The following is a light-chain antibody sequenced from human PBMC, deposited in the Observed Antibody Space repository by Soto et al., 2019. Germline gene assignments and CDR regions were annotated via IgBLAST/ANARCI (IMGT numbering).Light chain of an antibody. V-gene: IGKV1-13*02. CDR3: QQFNSYPQV. CDR1: QGISSA. J-gene: IGKJ4*01. CDR2: DAS. Sequence: AIQLTQSPSSLSASVGDRVTITFRASQGISSALAWYQQKPGKAPKLLIYDASSLESGVTSRFSGSGSGTDFTLTISSLQPEAFATYDCQQFNSYPQVFGGGTKVEIK.